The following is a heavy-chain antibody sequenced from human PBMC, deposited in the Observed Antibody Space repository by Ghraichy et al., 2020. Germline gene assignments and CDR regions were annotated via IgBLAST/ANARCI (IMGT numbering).Heavy chain of an antibody. CDR2: IIPILGIA. D-gene: IGHD3-10*01. CDR3: ARLGDYNVENDY. J-gene: IGHJ4*02. CDR1: GGTFSSYT. Sequence: SVKVSCKASGGTFSSYTISWVRQAPGQGLEWMGRIIPILGIANYAQKFQGRVTITADKSTSTAYMELSSLRSEDTAVYYCARLGDYNVENDYWGQGTLVTVSS. V-gene: IGHV1-69*02.